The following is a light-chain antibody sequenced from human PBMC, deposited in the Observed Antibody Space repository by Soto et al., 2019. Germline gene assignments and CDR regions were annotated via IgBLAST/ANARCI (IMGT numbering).Light chain of an antibody. CDR3: LQAYTFPRT. CDR2: RAS. J-gene: IGKJ1*01. V-gene: IGKV1-12*01. CDR1: QGIGGR. Sequence: DMQKTQSTSSVSASVGDRVTITCRASQGIGGRLAWFQQKPGKAPQLLIYRASTLQSGVPSRFSGSGSGADFILTINSLQPEDFATYYCLQAYTFPRTFGQGTKVDSK.